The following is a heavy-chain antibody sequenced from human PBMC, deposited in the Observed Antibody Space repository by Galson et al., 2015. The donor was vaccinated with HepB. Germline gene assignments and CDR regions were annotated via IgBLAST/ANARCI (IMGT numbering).Heavy chain of an antibody. D-gene: IGHD4-17*01. CDR2: INAGNGNT. J-gene: IGHJ6*02. CDR1: GYTFTSYA. Sequence: SVKVSCKASGYTFTSYAMHWVRQAPGQRLEWMGWINAGNGNTKYSQKFQGRVTITRDTSASTAYMELSSLRSEDTAVYYCARANSPVTKGVLYYYGMDVWGQGTTVTVSS. CDR3: ARANSPVTKGVLYYYGMDV. V-gene: IGHV1-3*01.